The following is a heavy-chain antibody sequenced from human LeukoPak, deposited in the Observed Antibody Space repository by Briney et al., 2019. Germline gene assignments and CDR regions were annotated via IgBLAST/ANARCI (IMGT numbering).Heavy chain of an antibody. D-gene: IGHD6-19*01. CDR1: GYTFTNYY. V-gene: IGHV1-46*01. CDR3: ARVSVAGFSWFDP. Sequence: ASVKVSCRTSGYTFTNYYMHWVRQAPGQGLEWMGVINPSGGSTSYAQKFQGRVTMTRDTSTSTVYMELSSLRSEDTAVYYCARVSVAGFSWFDPWGQGTLVTVSS. CDR2: INPSGGST. J-gene: IGHJ5*02.